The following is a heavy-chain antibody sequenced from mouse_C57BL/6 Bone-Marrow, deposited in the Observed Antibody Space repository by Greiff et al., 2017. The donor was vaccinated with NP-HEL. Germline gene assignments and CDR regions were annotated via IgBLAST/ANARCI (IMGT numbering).Heavy chain of an antibody. CDR2: IDPSDSET. J-gene: IGHJ2*01. D-gene: IGHD2-4*01. CDR3: ARDGDYDGEAY. CDR1: GYTFTSYW. Sequence: QVQLKQPGAELVRPGSSVKLSCKASGYTFTSYWMHWVKQRPIQGLEWIGNIDPSDSETHYNQKFKDKATLTVDKSSSTAYMQLSSLTSEDTAVYYCARDGDYDGEAYWGQGTTLTVSS. V-gene: IGHV1-52*01.